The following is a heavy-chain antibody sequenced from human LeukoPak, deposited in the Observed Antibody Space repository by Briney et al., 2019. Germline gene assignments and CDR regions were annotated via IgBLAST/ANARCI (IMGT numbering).Heavy chain of an antibody. CDR1: GGSISSGDYY. CDR3: TSQDDYSNYGGVY. D-gene: IGHD4-11*01. Sequence: PSQTLSLTCTVSGGSISSGDYYWSWIRQHPGKGLEWIGYIYYSGSTYYNPSLKSRVTISLDTSKNQFSLKLSSVTAADTAVYYCTSQDDYSNYGGVYWGQGTLVTVSS. CDR2: IYYSGST. V-gene: IGHV4-31*03. J-gene: IGHJ4*02.